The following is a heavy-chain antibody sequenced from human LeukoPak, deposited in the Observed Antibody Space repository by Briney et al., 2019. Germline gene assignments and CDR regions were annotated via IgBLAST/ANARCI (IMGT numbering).Heavy chain of an antibody. Sequence: PSETLSLTCAVSGGSISSSNWWSWVRQPPGKGLEWIGEIYHSGSTNYNPSLKSRVTISVYKSKNQFSLKLSSVTAADTAVYYCARVGRYSSSWFFDYWGQGTLVTVSS. J-gene: IGHJ4*02. CDR3: ARVGRYSSSWFFDY. CDR2: IYHSGST. V-gene: IGHV4-4*02. CDR1: GGSISSSNW. D-gene: IGHD6-13*01.